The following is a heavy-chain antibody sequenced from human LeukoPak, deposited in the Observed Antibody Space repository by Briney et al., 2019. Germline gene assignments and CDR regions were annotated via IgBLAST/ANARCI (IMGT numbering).Heavy chain of an antibody. CDR2: IIPIFGTA. Sequence: GASVKVSCKASGGTFSSYAISWVRQAPGQGLEWMGGIIPIFGTANYAQKFQGRVTITADKSTSTAYMELSSLRSEDTAVYYCARVPRYCSGGSCRPYYYYYMDVWGKGTTVTVSS. D-gene: IGHD2-15*01. CDR1: GGTFSSYA. CDR3: ARVPRYCSGGSCRPYYYYYMDV. V-gene: IGHV1-69*06. J-gene: IGHJ6*03.